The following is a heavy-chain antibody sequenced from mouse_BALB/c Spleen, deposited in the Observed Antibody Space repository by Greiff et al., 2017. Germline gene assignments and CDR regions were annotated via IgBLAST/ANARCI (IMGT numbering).Heavy chain of an antibody. CDR1: GYTFTGYN. V-gene: IGHV1-12*01. CDR3: ARGTSVVATDV. Sequence: QVQLQQPGAELVKPGASVKMSCKASGYTFTGYNMHWVKQTPGQGLEWIGAIYPGNGDTSYNQKFKGKATLTADKSSSTAYMQLSSLTSEDSAVYYCARGTSVVATDVWGAGTTVTVSS. J-gene: IGHJ1*01. CDR2: IYPGNGDT. D-gene: IGHD1-1*01.